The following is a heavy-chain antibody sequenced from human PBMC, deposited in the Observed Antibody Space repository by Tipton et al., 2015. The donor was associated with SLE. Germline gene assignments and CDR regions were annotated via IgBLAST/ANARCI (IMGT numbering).Heavy chain of an antibody. J-gene: IGHJ2*01. CDR2: IYYSGST. CDR3: ARVPGGLPFDL. Sequence: TLSLTCTVSGGSINAYHWSWIRQPPGKGLEWIGYIYYSGSTNYNSSLKSRVTMSLDTSKNQFSLKLSSVTAADTAVYYCARVPGGLPFDLWGRGTLVTVSS. V-gene: IGHV4-59*01. CDR1: GGSINAYH. D-gene: IGHD2-21*01.